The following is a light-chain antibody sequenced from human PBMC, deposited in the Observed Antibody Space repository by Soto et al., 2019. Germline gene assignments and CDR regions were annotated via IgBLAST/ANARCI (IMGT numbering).Light chain of an antibody. CDR2: YNN. Sequence: QAVLTQPPSASGTAGQGVTISCSGGDSNIGSNSVYWYQHLPRMAPKLLIYYNNQRPSGVPDRFSGSRSGTSAFLAIVGLRSEDEAVYYCAAWDASLSACVFGNGTKLTVL. V-gene: IGLV1-47*02. J-gene: IGLJ1*01. CDR1: DSNIGSNS. CDR3: AAWDASLSACV.